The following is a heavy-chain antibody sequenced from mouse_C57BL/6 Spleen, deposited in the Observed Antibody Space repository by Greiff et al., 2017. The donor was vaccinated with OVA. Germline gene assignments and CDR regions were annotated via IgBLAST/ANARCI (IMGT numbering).Heavy chain of an antibody. CDR3: ARGTQATFPFAY. CDR2: IHPNSGST. Sequence: VQLQQPGAELVKPGASVKLSCKASGYTFTSYWMHWVKQRPGQGLEWIGMIHPNSGSTNYNEKFKSKATLTVDKSSSTAYMQLSSLTSEDSAVYYCARGTQATFPFAYWGQGTLVTVSA. V-gene: IGHV1-64*01. D-gene: IGHD3-2*02. J-gene: IGHJ3*01. CDR1: GYTFTSYW.